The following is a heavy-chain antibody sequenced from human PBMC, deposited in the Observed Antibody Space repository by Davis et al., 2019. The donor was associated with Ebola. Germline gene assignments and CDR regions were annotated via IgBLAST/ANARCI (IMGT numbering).Heavy chain of an antibody. CDR1: GGYISGYY. CDR2: LYHGGGT. J-gene: IGHJ4*02. Sequence: MPSETLSLTCTVSGGYISGYYWSWIRQPPGKGLEWIGNLYHGGGTNYSPSLKSRLTISVDTSKNQFSLRLSSVTAADTAMYYCVKDDVTAGRFNYWGQGSLVTVSS. CDR3: VKDDVTAGRFNY. D-gene: IGHD1-20*01. V-gene: IGHV4-59*08.